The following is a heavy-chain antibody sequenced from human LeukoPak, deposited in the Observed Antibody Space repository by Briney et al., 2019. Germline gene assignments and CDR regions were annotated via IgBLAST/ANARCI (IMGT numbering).Heavy chain of an antibody. CDR1: GFTFSTYD. D-gene: IGHD3-22*01. CDR2: IGTAGDT. J-gene: IGHJ5*02. CDR3: ARAGYDSSGFIGFDP. Sequence: PGGSLRLSCAASGFTFSTYDMHWVRHPIGKGLEWVSVIGTAGDTYYLGSVRGRFTISRENAKNSLYLQMNSLRAGDTAVYYCARAGYDSSGFIGFDPWGQGTLVTVSS. V-gene: IGHV3-13*01.